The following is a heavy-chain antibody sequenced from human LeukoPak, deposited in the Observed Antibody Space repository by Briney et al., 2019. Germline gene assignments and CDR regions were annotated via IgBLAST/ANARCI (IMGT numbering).Heavy chain of an antibody. CDR2: IYSGGTT. Sequence: GGSLRLSCAASGFTVSSNYMSWVRQAPGRGLEWVSVIYSGGTTYYADSVKGRFTISRDNSKNTLYLQMNSLRAEDTAVYYCARPLSGIEHNWFDPWGQGTLVTVSS. D-gene: IGHD3-10*01. CDR1: GFTVSSNY. J-gene: IGHJ5*02. V-gene: IGHV3-53*05. CDR3: ARPLSGIEHNWFDP.